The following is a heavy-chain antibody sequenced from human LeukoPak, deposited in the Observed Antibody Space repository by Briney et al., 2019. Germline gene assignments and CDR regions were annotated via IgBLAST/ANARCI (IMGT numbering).Heavy chain of an antibody. CDR1: GFTFDDYA. Sequence: GGSLRLSCAASGFTFDDYAMHWVRQAPGKGPEWVSGISWNSGIIGYADSVKGRFTISRDNAKNSLYLQMNSLRAEDTAVYYCARERSGWPFDYWGQGTLVTVSS. CDR2: ISWNSGII. CDR3: ARERSGWPFDY. J-gene: IGHJ4*02. V-gene: IGHV3-9*01. D-gene: IGHD6-19*01.